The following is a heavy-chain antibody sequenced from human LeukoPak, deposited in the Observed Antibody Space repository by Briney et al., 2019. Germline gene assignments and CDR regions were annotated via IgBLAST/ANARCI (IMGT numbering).Heavy chain of an antibody. CDR1: EYTFTAYY. V-gene: IGHV1-24*01. CDR3: ATDRGCSSTSCYNWFDP. Sequence: ASVKVSCKASEYTFTAYYVHWVRQAPGKGLEWMGGFDPEDGETIYAQKFQGRVTMTEDTSTDTAYMELSSLRSEDTAVYYCATDRGCSSTSCYNWFDPWGQGTLVTVSS. D-gene: IGHD2-2*01. CDR2: FDPEDGET. J-gene: IGHJ5*02.